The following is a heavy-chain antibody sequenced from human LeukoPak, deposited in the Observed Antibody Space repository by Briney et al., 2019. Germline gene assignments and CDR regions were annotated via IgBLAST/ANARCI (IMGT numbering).Heavy chain of an antibody. CDR2: IYYSGST. Sequence: SETLSLTCTVSGGSISSSSYYWGWIRQPPGKGLEWIGSIYYSGSTYYNPSLKSRVTISVDTSKNQFSLKLSSVTAADTAVYYCARLGVVIDDAFDIWGQGTMVTVSS. CDR1: GGSISSSSYY. V-gene: IGHV4-39*01. CDR3: ARLGVVIDDAFDI. D-gene: IGHD3-3*01. J-gene: IGHJ3*02.